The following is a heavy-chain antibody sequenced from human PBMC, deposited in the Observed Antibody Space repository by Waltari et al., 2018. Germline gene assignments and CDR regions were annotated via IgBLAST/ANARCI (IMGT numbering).Heavy chain of an antibody. J-gene: IGHJ6*02. Sequence: QVQLVESGGGVVQPGRSLRLSCAASEFTFRSYAMHWVRQAPGKGLEWVAVISYNERNIYYVDSVKGRFIISIDNSRKMLYLQMNSLRTEDTAVYYCARDYCDRTNCHGMDVWGQGTTVTVSS. CDR3: ARDYCDRTNCHGMDV. CDR2: ISYNERNI. V-gene: IGHV3-30*04. CDR1: EFTFRSYA. D-gene: IGHD3-22*01.